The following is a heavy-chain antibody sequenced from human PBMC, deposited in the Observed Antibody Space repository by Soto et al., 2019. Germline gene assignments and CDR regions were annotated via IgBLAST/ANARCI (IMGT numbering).Heavy chain of an antibody. J-gene: IGHJ4*02. D-gene: IGHD3-10*01. V-gene: IGHV2-5*02. CDR3: ARTLWFGDRY. Sequence: QITLKESGPPLVKPTQTLTLTCSFSGFSLSTTGVGVGWIRQSPGKALEWLAIIYWDSDKRYSPSLKSRVTITKDTSKDHVVLTVTNMDPVDTATDYCARTLWFGDRYWGQGALVTVSS. CDR1: GFSLSTTGVG. CDR2: IYWDSDK.